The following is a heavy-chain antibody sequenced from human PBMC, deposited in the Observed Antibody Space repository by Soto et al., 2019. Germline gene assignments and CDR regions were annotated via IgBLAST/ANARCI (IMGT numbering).Heavy chain of an antibody. Sequence: TLSLTCTVSGGTISSGDYYWSWIRQAPGKGLEWIGYIYYSGSTYYNPSLKSRVTISVDTSKNQFSLKLSSVTAADTAVYYCASVVNYYDSSGDQYYFDYWGQGNLVTVS. V-gene: IGHV4-30-4*01. J-gene: IGHJ4*02. CDR2: IYYSGST. CDR3: ASVVNYYDSSGDQYYFDY. D-gene: IGHD3-22*01. CDR1: GGTISSGDYY.